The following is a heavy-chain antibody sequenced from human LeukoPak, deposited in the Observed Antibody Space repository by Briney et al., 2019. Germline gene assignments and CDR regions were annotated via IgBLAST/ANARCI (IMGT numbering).Heavy chain of an antibody. D-gene: IGHD5-12*01. Sequence: GGSLRLSCAASGFTFSSYAMHWVRQAPGKGLEWVAVISYDGSNKYYADSVKGRFTISRDNSKNTLYLQMNSLRAEDTAVYYCARQVHSAYDGWFDPWGQGTLVTVSS. CDR2: ISYDGSNK. V-gene: IGHV3-30-3*01. CDR3: ARQVHSAYDGWFDP. J-gene: IGHJ5*02. CDR1: GFTFSSYA.